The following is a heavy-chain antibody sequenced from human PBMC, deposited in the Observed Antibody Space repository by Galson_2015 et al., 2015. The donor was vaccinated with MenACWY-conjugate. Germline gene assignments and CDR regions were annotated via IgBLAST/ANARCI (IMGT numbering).Heavy chain of an antibody. V-gene: IGHV3-74*01. J-gene: IGHJ3*02. Sequence: GKGPVWVSRINSDGSSTSYADSVKGRFTISRDNAKNTLYLQISSLRAEDTAVYYCARKGPNGRPPDGFDIWGQGTMVTVSS. CDR2: INSDGSST. CDR3: ARKGPNGRPPDGFDI. D-gene: IGHD2-8*01.